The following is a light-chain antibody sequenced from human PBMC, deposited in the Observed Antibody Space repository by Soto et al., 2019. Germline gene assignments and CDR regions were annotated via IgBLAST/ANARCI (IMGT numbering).Light chain of an antibody. CDR3: QQSYRPPRT. V-gene: IGKV1-39*01. CDR2: AAI. CDR1: HVIARY. J-gene: IGKJ1*01. Sequence: DIQMTQSPSSLSASVGDRVTINCRASHVIARYLNWYQEKPGKAPQLLIYAAISLQTGVASRFSGSGSGTDFTLTITDLQPEDFATYYCQQSYRPPRTFGQGTMV.